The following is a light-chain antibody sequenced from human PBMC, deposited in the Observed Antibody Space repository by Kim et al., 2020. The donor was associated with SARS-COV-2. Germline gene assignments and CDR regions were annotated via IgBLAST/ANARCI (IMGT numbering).Light chain of an antibody. Sequence: SYELTQPSSVSVSPGQTARITCSGDVLAKKYARWFQQKPGQAPVLVIYKDSERPSWIPERFSGSSSGTTVTLTISGAQVEDEADYYCYSAADNKRVFGGGTQLTVL. CDR3: YSAADNKRV. CDR1: VLAKKY. J-gene: IGLJ3*02. CDR2: KDS. V-gene: IGLV3-27*01.